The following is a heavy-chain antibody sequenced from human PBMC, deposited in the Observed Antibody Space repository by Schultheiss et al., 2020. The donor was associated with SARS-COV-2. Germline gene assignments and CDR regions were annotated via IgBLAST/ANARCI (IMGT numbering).Heavy chain of an antibody. CDR1: SFTFSAYA. J-gene: IGHJ3*02. CDR3: ARDLRGAFDI. CDR2: ISGSGGST. Sequence: GGSLRLSCAPSSFTFSAYAMHWVRQAPGKGLEWVSAISGSGGSTYYADSVRGRFAISRDNSKNTLNLQMNSLRPEDTAVYYCARDLRGAFDIWGQGTMVTVSS. V-gene: IGHV3-23*01.